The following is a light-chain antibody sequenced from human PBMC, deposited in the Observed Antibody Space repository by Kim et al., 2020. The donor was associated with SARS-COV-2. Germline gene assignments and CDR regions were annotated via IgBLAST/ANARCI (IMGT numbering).Light chain of an antibody. CDR1: SSNIGAGYD. CDR2: GNS. CDR3: QSYDSSLSGSRV. V-gene: IGLV1-40*01. J-gene: IGLJ3*02. Sequence: RVTISCTGSSSNIGAGYDVHWYQQLPGTAPKLLIYGNSNRPSGVPDRFSGAKSGTSASPAITGLQAEDEADYYCQSYDSSLSGSRVFGGGTQLTVL.